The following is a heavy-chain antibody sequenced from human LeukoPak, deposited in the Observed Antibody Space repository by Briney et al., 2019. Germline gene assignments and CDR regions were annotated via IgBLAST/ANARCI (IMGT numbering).Heavy chain of an antibody. CDR3: TRGLAAAYDYNWFDS. Sequence: PSETLSLTCSVSGGSISDYYWTWIRQPAGKGLEWIGRINASGTTRYNPSLKSRLAMSVDTSKNQFSLKLTSATAADTAVYFCTRGLAAAYDYNWFDSWGQGTLVTVSS. V-gene: IGHV4-4*07. CDR2: INASGTT. D-gene: IGHD5-12*01. J-gene: IGHJ5*01. CDR1: GGSISDYY.